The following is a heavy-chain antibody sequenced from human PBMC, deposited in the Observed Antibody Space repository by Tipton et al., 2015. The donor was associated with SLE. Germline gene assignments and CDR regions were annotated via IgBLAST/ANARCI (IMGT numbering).Heavy chain of an antibody. CDR3: ARYHLYSGSSGNHLYYFDL. D-gene: IGHD1-26*01. Sequence: TLSLTCTVSDGSISTDGYFWSWIRRRPGTGLEWIGYIYSGGTTYYNPSLKGRLTISLDTPEKQFSLKLSSVTSADTAVYFCARYHLYSGSSGNHLYYFDLWGQGTLVTVSP. V-gene: IGHV4-31*03. CDR2: IYSGGTT. J-gene: IGHJ4*02. CDR1: DGSISTDGYF.